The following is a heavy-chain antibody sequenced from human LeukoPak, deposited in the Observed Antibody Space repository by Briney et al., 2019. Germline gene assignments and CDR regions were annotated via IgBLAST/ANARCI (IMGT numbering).Heavy chain of an antibody. CDR2: INPNSGGT. CDR3: ARGIAVQTGWFDP. V-gene: IGHV1-2*02. Sequence: GASVKVSCKASGYTFTGYNMHWVRQAPGQGLEWMGWINPNSGGTNYAQKFQGRVTMTRDTSFSTAYMELSRLRSDDTAVYYCARGIAVQTGWFDPWGQGTLVTVSS. J-gene: IGHJ5*02. D-gene: IGHD6-19*01. CDR1: GYTFTGYN.